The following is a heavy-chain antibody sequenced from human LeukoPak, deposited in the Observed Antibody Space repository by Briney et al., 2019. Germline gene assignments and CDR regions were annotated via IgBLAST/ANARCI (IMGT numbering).Heavy chain of an antibody. D-gene: IGHD2-15*01. CDR3: ARRVSATRWFDP. CDR2: INSGGSTT. V-gene: IGHV3-74*01. J-gene: IGHJ5*02. CDR1: GFTFSSYW. Sequence: GSLRLSCAASGFTFSSYWMHWVRQAPGKGRVWVSRINSGGSTTNYADSVKGRVTISRDNAENTPYLQMSSLRVEDTAVYYCARRVSATRWFDPWGQGTLVTVSS.